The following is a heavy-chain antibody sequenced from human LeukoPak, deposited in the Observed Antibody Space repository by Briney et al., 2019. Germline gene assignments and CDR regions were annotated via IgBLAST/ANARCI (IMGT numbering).Heavy chain of an antibody. Sequence: SVKVSCKASGGTFSSYAISWVRQAPGQGLEWRGRIIPILGIANYAQKFQGRVTITADKSTSTAYMELSSLRSEDTAVYYCARGHYSNYLYYYYYMDVWGKGTTVTVSS. CDR2: IIPILGIA. CDR3: ARGHYSNYLYYYYYMDV. D-gene: IGHD4-11*01. V-gene: IGHV1-69*04. J-gene: IGHJ6*03. CDR1: GGTFSSYA.